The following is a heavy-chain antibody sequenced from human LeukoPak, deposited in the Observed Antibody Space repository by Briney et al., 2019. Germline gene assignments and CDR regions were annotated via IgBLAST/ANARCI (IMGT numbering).Heavy chain of an antibody. V-gene: IGHV3-33*01. CDR1: GFTFSDYG. J-gene: IGHJ4*02. Sequence: PGKSLGLSCTASGFTFSDYGMHWVRQPPGKGLEWVAIIWYDGSNKKYEDSVKGRFTISRDNSKNTLYLQMNSLRAEDTAVYYCARGVDYYENSGTIDYWGQGTLVTVSS. CDR2: IWYDGSNK. CDR3: ARGVDYYENSGTIDY. D-gene: IGHD3-22*01.